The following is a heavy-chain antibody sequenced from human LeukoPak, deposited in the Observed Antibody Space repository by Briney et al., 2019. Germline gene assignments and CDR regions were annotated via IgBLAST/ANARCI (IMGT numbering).Heavy chain of an antibody. CDR3: AKTSTPYCSSTSCYYFDY. Sequence: SLKISCAASGFTFDDYAMHWVRQAPGKGLEWVSGISWNSGSIGYADSVKGRFTISRDNAKNSLYLQMNSLRAEDMALYYCAKTSTPYCSSTSCYYFDYWGQGTLVIVSS. J-gene: IGHJ4*02. CDR1: GFTFDDYA. CDR2: ISWNSGSI. V-gene: IGHV3-9*03. D-gene: IGHD2-2*01.